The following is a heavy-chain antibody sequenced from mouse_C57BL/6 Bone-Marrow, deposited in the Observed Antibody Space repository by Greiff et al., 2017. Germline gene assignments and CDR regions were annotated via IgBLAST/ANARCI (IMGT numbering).Heavy chain of an antibody. D-gene: IGHD1-1*01. CDR2: TLPGSGST. CDR3: ARSANYYGSSLVFDY. J-gene: IGHJ2*01. CDR1: GYTFTGYW. Sequence: VQLQQSGAELMKPGASVKLSCKATGYTFTGYWIEWVKQRPGHGLEWIGETLPGSGSTNYNEKFKGKATFTADTSSNTAYMQLSSLTTEDSAIYYCARSANYYGSSLVFDYRGQGTTLTVSS. V-gene: IGHV1-9*01.